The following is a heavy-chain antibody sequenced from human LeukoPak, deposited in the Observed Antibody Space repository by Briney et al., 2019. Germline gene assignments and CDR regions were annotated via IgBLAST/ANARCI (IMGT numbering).Heavy chain of an antibody. D-gene: IGHD1-26*01. CDR1: GFIFSSYW. CDR3: ASASGSYDY. J-gene: IGHJ4*02. V-gene: IGHV3-7*01. CDR2: IRQDGREK. Sequence: PGGSLRLSCVASGFIFSSYWMSWVCQAPGKGLEWVANIRQDGREKYHVDSVKGRFTISRDNAKNSLYLQMSSLTAEDTAVYYCASASGSYDYWGQGTLVTVSS.